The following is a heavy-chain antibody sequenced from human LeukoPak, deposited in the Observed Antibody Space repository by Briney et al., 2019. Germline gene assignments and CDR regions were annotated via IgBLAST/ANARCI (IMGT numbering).Heavy chain of an antibody. V-gene: IGHV4-39*01. CDR2: IYYSGST. D-gene: IGHD3-22*01. J-gene: IGHJ3*02. CDR1: GGSLSSSSYY. Sequence: SETLSLTCTVSGGSLSSSSYYWGWIRQPPGKGLEWLGSIYYSGSTYYNPSLKSRVTISVDTSKNQFSLKLSSVTAADTAVYYCARQSGITMIVVVIHDAFDIWGQGTMVTVSS. CDR3: ARQSGITMIVVVIHDAFDI.